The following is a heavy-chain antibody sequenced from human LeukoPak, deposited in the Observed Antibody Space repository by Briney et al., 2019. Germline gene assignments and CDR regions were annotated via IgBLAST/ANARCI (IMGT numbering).Heavy chain of an antibody. J-gene: IGHJ6*04. CDR2: VSGSGYST. CDR1: GFTFSTYG. V-gene: IGHV3-23*01. Sequence: GGSLRLSCAASGFTFSTYGMSWVRQAPGKGLEWVSVVSGSGYSTYYADSVKGRFTISRDNSKSTLYLQMNSLRAEDTAVYYCAELGITMIGGVWGKGTTVTISS. D-gene: IGHD3-10*02. CDR3: AELGITMIGGV.